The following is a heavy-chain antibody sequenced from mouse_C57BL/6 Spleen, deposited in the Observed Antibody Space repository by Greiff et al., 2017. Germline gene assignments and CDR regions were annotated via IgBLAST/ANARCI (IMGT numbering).Heavy chain of an antibody. V-gene: IGHV1-80*01. CDR2: IYPGDGDT. Sequence: QVHVKQSGAELVKPGASVKISCKASGYAFSSYWMNWVKQRPGKGLEWIGQIYPGDGDTNYNGKFKGKATLTADKSSSTAYMQLSSLTSEDSAVYFCASPTMVTTRDYYAMDYWGQGTSVTVSS. CDR3: ASPTMVTTRDYYAMDY. D-gene: IGHD2-9*01. J-gene: IGHJ4*01. CDR1: GYAFSSYW.